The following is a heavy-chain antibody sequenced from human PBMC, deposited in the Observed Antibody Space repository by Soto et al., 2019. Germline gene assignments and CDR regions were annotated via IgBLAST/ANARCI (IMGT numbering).Heavy chain of an antibody. J-gene: IGHJ4*02. D-gene: IGHD3-10*01. CDR2: IYYNGST. Sequence: PSETLSLTCTVSGAAISSDDYYWSWIRQPPGKGLEWIGYIYYNGSTHYNPSLISRVTLSIDRSKRQFSLNLRSVTAADTAVYYCARVGSWRVEWSLPDYRGQGALVTVSS. V-gene: IGHV4-30-4*08. CDR3: ARVGSWRVEWSLPDY. CDR1: GAAISSDDYY.